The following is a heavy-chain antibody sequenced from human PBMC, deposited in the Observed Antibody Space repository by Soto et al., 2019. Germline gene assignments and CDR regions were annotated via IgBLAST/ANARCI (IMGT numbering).Heavy chain of an antibody. CDR2: IWYDGSNK. CDR3: ARSSGWRQVVGYKYGLDV. Sequence: GGSLRLSCAASGFTFSSYGMHWVRQAPGKGLEWVAVIWYDGSNKYYADSVKGRFIISRDNSKNTLYLQMNSLRAEDTAVYYCARSSGWRQVVGYKYGLDVWGQGTAVTVSS. V-gene: IGHV3-33*01. D-gene: IGHD5-18*01. CDR1: GFTFSSYG. J-gene: IGHJ6*02.